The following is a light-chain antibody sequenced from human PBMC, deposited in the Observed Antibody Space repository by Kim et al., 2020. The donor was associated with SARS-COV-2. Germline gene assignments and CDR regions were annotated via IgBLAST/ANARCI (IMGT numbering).Light chain of an antibody. J-gene: IGLJ1*01. CDR2: DVR. CDR3: STSTTSSTYV. CDR1: SLDVVANDY. Sequence: QSIPISCTGTSLDVVANDYVCWYQPLPGKAPKLLIYDVRQRPSGISSRFSGSKSGNTASLTISGLQAEDEADYYCSTSTTSSTYVFGTGTKVTVL. V-gene: IGLV2-14*03.